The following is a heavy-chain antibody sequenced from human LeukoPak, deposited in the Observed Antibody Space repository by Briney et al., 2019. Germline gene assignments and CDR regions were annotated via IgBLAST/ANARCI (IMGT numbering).Heavy chain of an antibody. CDR1: GFNFSSYA. V-gene: IGHV3-23*01. CDR2: IRAGGGDT. CDR3: ARGKTSQNIVTRKTYNWFDP. J-gene: IGHJ5*02. D-gene: IGHD2/OR15-2a*01. Sequence: PGGSLRLSCTASGFNFSSYAMTWVRQAPGKGLDWVSTIRAGGGDTFYSDSVKGRFSISRDNAKNSLYLQMKSLRAEDTAVYYCARGKTSQNIVTRKTYNWFDPWGQGTLVTVSS.